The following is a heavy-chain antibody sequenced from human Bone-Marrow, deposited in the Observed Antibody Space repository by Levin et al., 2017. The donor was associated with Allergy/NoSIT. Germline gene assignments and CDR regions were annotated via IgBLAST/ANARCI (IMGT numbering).Heavy chain of an antibody. D-gene: IGHD6-19*01. Sequence: PSETLSLTCAISGVSFSSNSAAWNWIRQSPSRGLEWLGRTYYRSKWYNDYAVSVKSRITINPDTSKNQFSLQLNSVTPEDTAVYYCARSTEAYSSGWSTFDYWGQGTLVTVSS. CDR3: ARSTEAYSSGWSTFDY. CDR2: TYYRSKWYN. CDR1: GVSFSSNSAA. J-gene: IGHJ4*02. V-gene: IGHV6-1*01.